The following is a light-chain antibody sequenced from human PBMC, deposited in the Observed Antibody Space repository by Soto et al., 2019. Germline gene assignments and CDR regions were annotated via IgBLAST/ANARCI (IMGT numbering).Light chain of an antibody. CDR2: AAS. V-gene: IGKV1-27*01. Sequence: DIQMTQSPSTLSGSIGDRVTITCRASQAISNYLAWYQLKPGKVPKLLIYAASILQSGVPSRFSGSGSGTDFTLTISSLQPEDIATYYCQKYSGAPFTFDPGTKVDI. J-gene: IGKJ3*01. CDR3: QKYSGAPFT. CDR1: QAISNY.